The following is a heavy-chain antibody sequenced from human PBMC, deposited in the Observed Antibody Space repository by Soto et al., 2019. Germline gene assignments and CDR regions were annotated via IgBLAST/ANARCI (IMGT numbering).Heavy chain of an antibody. Sequence: PSETLSLTCTVSGGSIIIGDYYRSWIRQPPGNCLEWIWYIYYSGSTYYNPSLKSRVTISVDTSKNQFSLKLSSVTAADTAVYYCARASRYDFWSGYPINWFDPWGQGTLVTVSS. CDR3: ARASRYDFWSGYPINWFDP. V-gene: IGHV4-30-4*01. D-gene: IGHD3-3*01. CDR1: GGSIIIGDYY. CDR2: IYYSGST. J-gene: IGHJ5*02.